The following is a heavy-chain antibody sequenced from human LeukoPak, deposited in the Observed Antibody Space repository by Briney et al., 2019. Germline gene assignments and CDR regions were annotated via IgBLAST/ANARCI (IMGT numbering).Heavy chain of an antibody. V-gene: IGHV3-30-3*01. J-gene: IGHJ4*02. D-gene: IGHD6-13*01. CDR1: GFTFSSYA. CDR2: ISYDGSNK. CDR3: ARDNSAAGKRVIDY. Sequence: GGSLRLSCAASGFTFSSYAMRWVRQAPGKGLEWVAVISYDGSNKYYADSVKGRFTISRDNSKNTLYLQMNSLRAEDTAVYYCARDNSAAGKRVIDYWGQGTLVTVSS.